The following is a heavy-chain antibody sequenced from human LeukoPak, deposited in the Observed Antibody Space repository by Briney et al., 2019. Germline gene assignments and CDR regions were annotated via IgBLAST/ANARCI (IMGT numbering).Heavy chain of an antibody. D-gene: IGHD6-19*01. V-gene: IGHV3-11*06. CDR2: ISSSSSYT. CDR3: ARCGGGWYYFDY. CDR1: GFTFSDYY. Sequence: GGSLRLSCAASGFTFSDYYMSWIRQAPGKGLEWVSYISSSSSYTNYADSVKGRFTISRDNAKNSLYLQMNSLRAEDTAVYYCARCGGGWYYFDYWGQGTLVTVSS. J-gene: IGHJ4*02.